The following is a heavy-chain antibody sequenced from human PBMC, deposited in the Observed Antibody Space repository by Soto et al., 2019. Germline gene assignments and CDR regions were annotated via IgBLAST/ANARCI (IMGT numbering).Heavy chain of an antibody. CDR1: EYSFTSYL. Sequence: PGESLKISCKGSEYSFTSYLVGWVRQMPVKGLEWMGVIYPGDPDTRYSPSFQGQVTSSADESISTAYLQWSSLKASDTAMYYCARYDRGYSGYDSYYFDYWGQGTLDTVSS. V-gene: IGHV5-51*01. J-gene: IGHJ4*02. D-gene: IGHD5-12*01. CDR2: IYPGDPDT. CDR3: ARYDRGYSGYDSYYFDY.